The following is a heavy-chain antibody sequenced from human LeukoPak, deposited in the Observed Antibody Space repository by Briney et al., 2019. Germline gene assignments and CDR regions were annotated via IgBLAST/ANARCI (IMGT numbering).Heavy chain of an antibody. V-gene: IGHV4-30-2*01. J-gene: IGHJ4*02. Sequence: SETLSLTCTVSGGSISSGGYYWSWIRQPPGKGLEWVGYIYRGGSPSYNPSLKSRVTISVDWSKNQFSLRLNSVTAADTAVYYCARDLGTEGGSYYFDYWGQGTLVTVSS. CDR3: ARDLGTEGGSYYFDY. CDR1: GGSISSGGYY. D-gene: IGHD7-27*01. CDR2: IYRGGSP.